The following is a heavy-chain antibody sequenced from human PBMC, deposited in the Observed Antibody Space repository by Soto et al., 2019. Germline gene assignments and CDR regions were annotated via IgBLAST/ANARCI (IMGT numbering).Heavy chain of an antibody. CDR3: ASPTVTPHNGMDV. V-gene: IGHV3-11*01. CDR1: GFTFSDYY. CDR2: ISSSGSNI. Sequence: QVQLVESGGGLVKPGGSLRLSCAASGFTFSDYYMSWIRQAPGKGLEWVSYISSSGSNIYYADSVKGRFPISRDNAKNSRYLQMNSLRAEDTAVYYCASPTVTPHNGMDVWGQGTTVTVSS. J-gene: IGHJ6*02. D-gene: IGHD4-17*01.